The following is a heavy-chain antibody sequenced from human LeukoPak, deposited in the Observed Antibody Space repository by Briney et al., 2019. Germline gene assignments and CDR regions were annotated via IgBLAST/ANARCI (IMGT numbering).Heavy chain of an antibody. D-gene: IGHD3-10*01. CDR3: ARSYGSGNYSDY. Sequence: SETLPLTCTVSCGSISTYYWSWIWQPPGKGLEWIGYIYYSGSAKYNPSLKSRVTISVDTSKNQFSLKLSSVTAADTAVYYCARSYGSGNYSDYWGQGILVTVSS. J-gene: IGHJ4*02. CDR2: IYYSGSA. V-gene: IGHV4-59*01. CDR1: CGSISTYY.